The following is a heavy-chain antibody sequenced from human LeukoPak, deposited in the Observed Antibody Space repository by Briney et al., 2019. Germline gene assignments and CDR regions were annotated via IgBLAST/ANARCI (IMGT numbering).Heavy chain of an antibody. CDR3: ARETRYSSSWYGFDY. V-gene: IGHV3-23*01. CDR1: GFTFSTYG. Sequence: GGSLRLSCAASGFTFSTYGMSWVRQAPGKGLEWVSAFSGSGGSTYYADSVKGRFTISRDNSKNTLYLQMNSLRAEDTAVYYCARETRYSSSWYGFDYWGQGTLVTVSS. CDR2: FSGSGGST. J-gene: IGHJ4*02. D-gene: IGHD6-13*01.